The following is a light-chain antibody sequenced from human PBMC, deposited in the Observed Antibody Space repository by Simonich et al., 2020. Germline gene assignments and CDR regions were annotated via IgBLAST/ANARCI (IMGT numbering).Light chain of an antibody. CDR3: QQYNNWPIFT. J-gene: IGKJ3*01. Sequence: EIVMTQSQATLSVSPGERATLSCRASQSVSSNLAWYQQKPGQAPRLLIYGASTRATGIPARCSGSGSGTEFTLTISSLQSEDFAVYYCQQYNNWPIFTFGPGTKVDIK. V-gene: IGKV3-15*01. CDR1: QSVSSN. CDR2: GAS.